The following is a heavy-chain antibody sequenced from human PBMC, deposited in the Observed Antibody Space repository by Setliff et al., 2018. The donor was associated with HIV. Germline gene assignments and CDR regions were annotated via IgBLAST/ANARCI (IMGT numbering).Heavy chain of an antibody. J-gene: IGHJ4*02. CDR2: LDTSGST. CDR1: GGSISSGSHY. V-gene: IGHV4-61*02. Sequence: SETLSLTCTVSGGSISSGSHYWSWIRQPAGKGLEWIGRLDTSGSTNFNPSLKSRGTISVDTSKNQFSLKLNSVTAADTAVYYCARHGDYNFWSGYYFDFWGQGTLVTVSS. D-gene: IGHD3-3*01. CDR3: ARHGDYNFWSGYYFDF.